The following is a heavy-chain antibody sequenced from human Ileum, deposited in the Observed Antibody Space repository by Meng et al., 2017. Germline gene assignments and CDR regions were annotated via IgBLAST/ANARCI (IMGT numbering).Heavy chain of an antibody. D-gene: IGHD3-16*01. J-gene: IGHJ4*02. V-gene: IGHV6-1*01. CDR2: TYYRSKWYN. Sequence: QVQLQQSGPGLVRPSQTLSLSCAISWDSVSSNSAAWNWIRQSPSRGLEWLGRTYYRSKWYNNYAVPVRSRISINPDTSKNQFSLHLNFVTPEDTAVYYCARDGGAAPNYFDYWGQGTLVTVSS. CDR3: ARDGGAAPNYFDY. CDR1: WDSVSSNSAA.